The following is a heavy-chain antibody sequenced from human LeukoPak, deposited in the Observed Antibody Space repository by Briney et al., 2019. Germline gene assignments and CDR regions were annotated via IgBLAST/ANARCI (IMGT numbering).Heavy chain of an antibody. CDR3: ARTPYYDSSGYYYDWYFDL. Sequence: GGSLRLSCIASGFTFNTYSMHWVRQAPGKGLEWVAVLSFDGDEKHYADSVKGRFTISRDNSKNTLYLQMNSLRAEDTAVYYCARTPYYDSSGYYYDWYFDLWGRGTLVTVSS. CDR2: LSFDGDEK. D-gene: IGHD3-22*01. J-gene: IGHJ2*01. V-gene: IGHV3-30-3*01. CDR1: GFTFNTYS.